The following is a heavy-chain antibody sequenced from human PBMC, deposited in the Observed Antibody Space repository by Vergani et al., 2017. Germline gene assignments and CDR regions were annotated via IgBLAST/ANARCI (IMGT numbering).Heavy chain of an antibody. Sequence: QVQLVESGGGVVQPGGSLRLSCAASVCTFSSYRMHWVRQAAGKGLDWVACIRYDGSNKYYADSVMGRFTISRDNSKNTLYLQMNSLRAEDTAVYYCAKDPRGGKSIDYWGQGTLVTVPS. CDR3: AKDPRGGKSIDY. CDR1: VCTFSSYR. J-gene: IGHJ4*02. V-gene: IGHV3-30*02. D-gene: IGHD4-23*01. CDR2: IRYDGSNK.